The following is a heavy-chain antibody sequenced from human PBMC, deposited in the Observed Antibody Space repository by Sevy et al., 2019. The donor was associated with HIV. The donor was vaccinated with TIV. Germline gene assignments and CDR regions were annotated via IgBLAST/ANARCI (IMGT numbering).Heavy chain of an antibody. CDR1: GFTFGDYC. J-gene: IGHJ4*02. CDR3: TRWKAAHSIVDY. CDR2: LKSDVYGGTV. V-gene: IGHV3-49*04. Sequence: GGSLRLSCTASGFTFGDYCMSWVRQAPGKGLEWVAFLKSDVYGGTVDHAASVRGRFVISRNDSKTLAYLQMNDMKTEDTGVYYCTRWKAAHSIVDYWGQGALVTVSS. D-gene: IGHD6-13*01.